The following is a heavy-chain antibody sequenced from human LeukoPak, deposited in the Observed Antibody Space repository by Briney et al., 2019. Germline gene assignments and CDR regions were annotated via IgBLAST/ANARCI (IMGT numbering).Heavy chain of an antibody. Sequence: GESLKISCKGSGYSFTNYWIGWVRQMPGKGLEWMGIIYPGDSDTRYSPSFQGQVTISADKSINTAYLQWSSLKASDTAMYHCASTYSSSWYGSFDYWGQGTLVTVSS. D-gene: IGHD6-13*01. CDR2: IYPGDSDT. CDR1: GYSFTNYW. V-gene: IGHV5-51*01. J-gene: IGHJ4*02. CDR3: ASTYSSSWYGSFDY.